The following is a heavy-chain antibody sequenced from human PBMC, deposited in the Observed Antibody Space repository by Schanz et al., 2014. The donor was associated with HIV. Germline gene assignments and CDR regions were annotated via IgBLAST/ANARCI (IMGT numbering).Heavy chain of an antibody. Sequence: VQLVESGGGVVQPGRSPRLSCTTSGFTFSDYAMSWVRQAPGKGLEWVSAIVSSGGDTYYADFVEGRFTISRDKSKNTLYLQMNSLRPDDTGVYYCAKDQTSFGSSFFDYWGQGTLVTV. J-gene: IGHJ4*02. CDR1: GFTFSDYA. CDR3: AKDQTSFGSSFFDY. CDR2: IVSSGGDT. V-gene: IGHV3-23*04. D-gene: IGHD6-6*01.